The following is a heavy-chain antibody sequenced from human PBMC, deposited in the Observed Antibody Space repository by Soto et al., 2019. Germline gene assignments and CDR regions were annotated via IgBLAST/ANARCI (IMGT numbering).Heavy chain of an antibody. CDR1: GFNFGFFG. J-gene: IGHJ4*02. CDR2: ISGDGINT. CDR3: ARDNLSFDFDS. D-gene: IGHD1-26*01. Sequence: QIHLVESGGDVVQPGKSLRLSCAASGFNFGFFGMHWVRQAPGKGLEWVAFISGDGINTQYADSVRGRFTLSRDYSRKTMYLQMDSLRDEDTALYYCARDNLSFDFDSWGLGTLVTVSS. V-gene: IGHV3-30*03.